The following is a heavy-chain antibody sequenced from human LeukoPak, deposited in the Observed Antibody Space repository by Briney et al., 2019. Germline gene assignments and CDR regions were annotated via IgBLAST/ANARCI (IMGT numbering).Heavy chain of an antibody. D-gene: IGHD6-19*01. V-gene: IGHV3-23*01. CDR3: AGDKTTGGWYEFDY. J-gene: IGHJ4*02. CDR1: GFTFSSYW. Sequence: TGGSLRLSCAASGFTFSSYWMSWVRQAPGKGLEWVSAITASSSSTHDADSVKGRFTISRDTSKNTVSLQMNSLRAEDTAVYYCAGDKTTGGWYEFDYWGQGTLVTVSS. CDR2: ITASSSST.